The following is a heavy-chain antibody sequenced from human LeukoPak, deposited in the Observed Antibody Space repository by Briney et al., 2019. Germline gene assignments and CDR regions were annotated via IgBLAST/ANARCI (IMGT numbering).Heavy chain of an antibody. CDR1: GFPFSSYG. D-gene: IGHD7-27*01. Sequence: GGSLRLSCAASGFPFSSYGMHWVRQAPGKGLEWVSSIGSSSRSIYYADSVKGRFTISRDNAKNSLYLQMNSLRAEDTAVYFCARERTGEAFDYWGQGTLVTVSS. CDR3: ARERTGEAFDY. J-gene: IGHJ4*02. CDR2: IGSSSRSI. V-gene: IGHV3-21*01.